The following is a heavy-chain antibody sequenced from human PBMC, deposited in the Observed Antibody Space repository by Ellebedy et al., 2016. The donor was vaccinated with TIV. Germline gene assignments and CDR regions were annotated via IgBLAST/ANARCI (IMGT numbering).Heavy chain of an antibody. CDR3: ARGDYFYYGSGSYYFDY. CDR2: IYYSGST. V-gene: IGHV4-31*03. CDR1: GDSISSGGYY. D-gene: IGHD3-10*01. J-gene: IGHJ4*02. Sequence: SETLSLXXTVSGDSISSGGYYWSWIRQHPGKGLEWVAYIYYSGSTYYNPSLKSRLTISVDTSKNQFSLKLSSVTAADTAVYYCARGDYFYYGSGSYYFDYWGQGTLVTVSS.